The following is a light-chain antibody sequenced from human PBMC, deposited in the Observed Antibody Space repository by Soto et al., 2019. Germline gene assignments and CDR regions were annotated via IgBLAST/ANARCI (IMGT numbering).Light chain of an antibody. Sequence: EILLAQSPATLSLSPGERATLSCKASQDVSIFLAWYQQKPGQAPRLLIHDASNRATGVPARFSGSGSGRDCTLTITSLEPEDFAVYYCQQRSTWLYAFGQGTNLEF. CDR2: DAS. V-gene: IGKV3-11*02. CDR1: QDVSIF. CDR3: QQRSTWLYA. J-gene: IGKJ2*01.